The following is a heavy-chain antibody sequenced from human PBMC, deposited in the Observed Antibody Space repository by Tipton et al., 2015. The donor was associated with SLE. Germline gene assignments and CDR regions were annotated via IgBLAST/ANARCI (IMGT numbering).Heavy chain of an antibody. D-gene: IGHD3-16*01. CDR1: GGSISSSSYY. CDR3: ARVEGGIPFYYYYYMDV. CDR2: IYYSGST. V-gene: IGHV4-61*01. J-gene: IGHJ6*03. Sequence: TLSLTYTVSGGSISSSSYYWSWIRQPPGKGLEWIGYIYYSGSTNYNPSLKSRVTISVDTSKNQFSLKLSSVTAADTAVYYCARVEGGIPFYYYYYMDVWGKGTTVTVSS.